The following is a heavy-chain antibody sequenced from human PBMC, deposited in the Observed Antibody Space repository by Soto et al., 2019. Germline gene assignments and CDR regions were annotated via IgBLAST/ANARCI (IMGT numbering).Heavy chain of an antibody. V-gene: IGHV5-10-1*01. J-gene: IGHJ6*02. CDR1: GYIFTSYW. CDR2: IDPSDSYT. Sequence: PVESLKISCKGSGYIFTSYWISCFLQMPVKVLEWMGRIDPSDSYTNYSPSFQGHVTISADKSISTAYLQWSSLKASDTAMYYCARLGGAVAGPYYYYGMDVWGQGTTVTVSS. D-gene: IGHD6-19*01. CDR3: ARLGGAVAGPYYYYGMDV.